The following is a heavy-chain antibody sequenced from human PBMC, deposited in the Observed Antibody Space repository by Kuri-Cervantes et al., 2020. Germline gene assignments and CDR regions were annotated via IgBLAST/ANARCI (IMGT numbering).Heavy chain of an antibody. Sequence: LSLTCAASGFTFSSYAMHWVRQAPGKGLEWVAVISYDGSNKYYADSVKGRFIIPRDNCRNTTYLQMNSLRAEDTAVYYCAYYYYGMDVWDQGTTVTVSS. V-gene: IGHV3-30-3*01. CDR3: AYYYYGMDV. J-gene: IGHJ6*02. CDR2: ISYDGSNK. CDR1: GFTFSSYA.